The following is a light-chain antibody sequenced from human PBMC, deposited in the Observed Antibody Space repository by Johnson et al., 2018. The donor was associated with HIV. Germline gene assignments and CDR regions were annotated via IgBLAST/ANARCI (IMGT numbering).Light chain of an antibody. J-gene: IGLJ1*01. CDR2: ETT. Sequence: QSMLTQSPSVSAAPGQNVTISCSGSSSNIGNNYISWYQQLPGTAPKLLIYETTKRPSGIPERFSGSKSGTSATLGITGLQTGDEADHYCGTWDTSLSAGGVFGTGTKVTVL. V-gene: IGLV1-51*02. CDR3: GTWDTSLSAGGV. CDR1: SSNIGNNY.